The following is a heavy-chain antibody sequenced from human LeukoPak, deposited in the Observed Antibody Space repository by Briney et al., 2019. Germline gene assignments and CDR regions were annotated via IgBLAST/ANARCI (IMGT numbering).Heavy chain of an antibody. V-gene: IGHV4-61*05. D-gene: IGHD3-10*01. CDR1: GGSISSSSYY. Sequence: SETLSLTCTVSGGSISSSSYYWGWIRQPPGRGLEWLGYISYSGSTSYNPSLKSRVTISLGTSRNQFSLKLTSVTAADTAVYYCARHGSGSSLALYPWGQGTLVTVSS. CDR2: ISYSGST. J-gene: IGHJ5*02. CDR3: ARHGSGSSLALYP.